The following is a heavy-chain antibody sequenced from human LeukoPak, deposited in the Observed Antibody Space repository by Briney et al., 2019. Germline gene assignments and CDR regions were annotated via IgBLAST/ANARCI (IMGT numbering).Heavy chain of an antibody. CDR3: ARDPVNSPVPGMDV. CDR2: IWYDGSNK. V-gene: IGHV3-33*01. D-gene: IGHD2-21*01. CDR1: GFTFSSYG. Sequence: PGGSLRLSCAASGFTFSSYGMHWVRQAPGKGLEWVAVIWYDGSNKYYADSVKGRFTISRDNSKNSLYLQMNSLRDEDTAVYYCARDPVNSPVPGMDVWGQGTTVTVSS. J-gene: IGHJ6*02.